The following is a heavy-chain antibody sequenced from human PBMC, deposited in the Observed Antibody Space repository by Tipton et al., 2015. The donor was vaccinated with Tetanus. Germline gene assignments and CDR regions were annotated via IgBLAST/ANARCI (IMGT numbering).Heavy chain of an antibody. CDR3: ARDGVVAGGGRPYNWMDL. V-gene: IGHV3-33*08. D-gene: IGHD1-20*01. Sequence: RSLRLSCAASGFTFSGSAMHWVRQAPGKGLESVGVIWFHGRSRTYADSVKGRGTISRDNSKNTLYLQLNSLRVEDTAMYYCARDGVVAGGGRPYNWMDLWGQGTLVTVSS. CDR2: IWFHGRSR. CDR1: GFTFSGSA. J-gene: IGHJ5*02.